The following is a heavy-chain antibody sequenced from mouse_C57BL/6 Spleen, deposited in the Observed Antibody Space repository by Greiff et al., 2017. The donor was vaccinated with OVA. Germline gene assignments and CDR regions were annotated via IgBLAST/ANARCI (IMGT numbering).Heavy chain of an antibody. V-gene: IGHV1-52*01. Sequence: VQLKQPGAELVRPGSSVKLSCKASGYTFTSYWMHWVKQRPIQGLEWIGNIDPSDSETHYNQKFKDKATLTVDKSSSTAYMQLSSLTSEDSAVYYCARRSPSYYSNGYAMDYWGQGTSVTVSS. CDR2: IDPSDSET. D-gene: IGHD2-5*01. CDR3: ARRSPSYYSNGYAMDY. J-gene: IGHJ4*01. CDR1: GYTFTSYW.